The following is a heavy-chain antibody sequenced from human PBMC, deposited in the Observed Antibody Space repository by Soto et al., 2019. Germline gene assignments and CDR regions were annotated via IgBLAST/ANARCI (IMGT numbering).Heavy chain of an antibody. CDR3: AKETADYYYDSSGYSWFDP. Sequence: PGGSLRLSCVASGFTFSSYGMHWVRQAPGKGLEWVAVISYDGSNKYYADSVKGRFTISRDNSKNTLYLQMNSLRAEDTAVYYCAKETADYYYDSSGYSWFDPWGQGTLVTVSS. V-gene: IGHV3-30*18. D-gene: IGHD3-22*01. CDR1: GFTFSSYG. CDR2: ISYDGSNK. J-gene: IGHJ5*02.